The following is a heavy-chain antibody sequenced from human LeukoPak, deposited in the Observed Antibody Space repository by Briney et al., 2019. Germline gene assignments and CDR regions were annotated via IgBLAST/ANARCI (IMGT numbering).Heavy chain of an antibody. D-gene: IGHD3-10*01. J-gene: IGHJ3*02. CDR3: ARHREREAALLCAFDI. Sequence: GESLKISRKGSGYSFTSYWIGWVRQMPGKGLEWMGIISPGDSDTRYNPSFQGQVTISADKSISTAYLQWSSLKASDTAMYYCARHREREAALLCAFDIWGQGTMVTVSS. V-gene: IGHV5-51*01. CDR1: GYSFTSYW. CDR2: ISPGDSDT.